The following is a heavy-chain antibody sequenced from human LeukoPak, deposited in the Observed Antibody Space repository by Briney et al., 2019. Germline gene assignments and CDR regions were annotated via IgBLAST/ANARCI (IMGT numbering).Heavy chain of an antibody. D-gene: IGHD3-3*01. V-gene: IGHV4-59*01. Sequence: LETLSLTCTVSGGSISSYYWSWIRQPPGKGLEWIGYIYYSGSTNYNPSLKSRVTISVDTSKNQFSLKLSSVTAADTAVYYCARVNDFWSGYPQYYFDYWGQGTLVTVSS. CDR3: ARVNDFWSGYPQYYFDY. J-gene: IGHJ4*02. CDR2: IYYSGST. CDR1: GGSISSYY.